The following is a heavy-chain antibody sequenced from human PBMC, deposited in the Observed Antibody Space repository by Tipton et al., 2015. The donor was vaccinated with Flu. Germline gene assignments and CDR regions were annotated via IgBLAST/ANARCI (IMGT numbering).Heavy chain of an antibody. CDR3: ARLYPPESAAGFDY. V-gene: IGHV4-34*01. J-gene: IGHJ4*02. Sequence: TLSLTCAVYGGSFSGYYWSWIRQPPGKGLEWIGSIYYSGSTYYNPSLKSRATISVDTSKNQFSLKLSSVTAADTAVYYCARLYPPESAAGFDYWGQGTLVTVSS. CDR2: IYYSGST. D-gene: IGHD6-13*01. CDR1: GGSFSGYY.